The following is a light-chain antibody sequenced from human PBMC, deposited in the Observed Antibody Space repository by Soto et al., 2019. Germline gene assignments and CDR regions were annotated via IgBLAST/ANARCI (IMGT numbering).Light chain of an antibody. J-gene: IGKJ2*01. V-gene: IGKV3-20*01. CDR1: QTVSSTY. Sequence: EIVLTQSPGTLSLSPGERATLSCRASQTVSSTYLAWYQQRPGQAPRLLMYGTSTRATGIPDRFRGSGSGTDFTLTINRLEPEDFAVYYCQHYGSPPYTFGQGTKVDIK. CDR3: QHYGSPPYT. CDR2: GTS.